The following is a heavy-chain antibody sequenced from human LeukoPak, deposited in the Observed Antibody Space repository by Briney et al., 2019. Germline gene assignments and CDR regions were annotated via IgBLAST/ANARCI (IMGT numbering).Heavy chain of an antibody. D-gene: IGHD3-16*01. J-gene: IGHJ3*02. CDR1: GGSISSYY. V-gene: IGHV4-59*01. CDR3: ARVNVHDAFDI. CDR2: IYYSGST. Sequence: PSETLSLTCTVSGGSISSYYWSWIRQPPGKGLEWIGYIYYSGSTNYNPSLKSRVTISVDTSKNQFSLKLSSVTAADTAVYYCARVNVHDAFDIWGQGTMVTVS.